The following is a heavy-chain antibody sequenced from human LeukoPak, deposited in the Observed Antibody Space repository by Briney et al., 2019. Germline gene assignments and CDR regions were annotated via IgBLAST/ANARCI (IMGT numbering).Heavy chain of an antibody. D-gene: IGHD2-15*01. CDR1: GYTFTRYG. CDR3: ARVGCSRGNCYSSADH. V-gene: IGHV1-18*01. Sequence: ASVKVSCKTSGYTFTRYGISWVRQAPGQGLEWMGWISGYNGNTKYEQKVQDRVTLTIDTSTSTADMELRSLRIDDTVVYYCARVGCSRGNCYSSADHWGQGTLVTVSS. J-gene: IGHJ4*02. CDR2: ISGYNGNT.